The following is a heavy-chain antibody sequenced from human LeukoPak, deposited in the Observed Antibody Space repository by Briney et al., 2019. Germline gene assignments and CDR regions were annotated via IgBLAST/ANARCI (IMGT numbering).Heavy chain of an antibody. CDR2: IYYSGST. Sequence: SETLSLTCTVSGDSISSYYWSWTRQPPGKALEWIGYIYYSGSTNYNPSLKSRVTISVDTSKNQFSLKLSSVTAADTGVYYCARHYPYGSGSYSPFYFDYWGQGTLVTVSS. CDR3: ARHYPYGSGSYSPFYFDY. J-gene: IGHJ4*02. D-gene: IGHD3-10*01. CDR1: GDSISSYY. V-gene: IGHV4-59*08.